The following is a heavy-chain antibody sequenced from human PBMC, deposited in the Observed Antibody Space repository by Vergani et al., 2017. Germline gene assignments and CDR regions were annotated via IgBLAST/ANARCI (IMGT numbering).Heavy chain of an antibody. CDR2: ISYDGSNK. D-gene: IGHD6-19*01. J-gene: IGHJ6*02. CDR1: GFTFSSYG. V-gene: IGHV3-30*18. CDR3: AKKLRLGAGYYGMDV. Sequence: VQLLESGGGLVQPGGSLRLSCAASGFTFSSYGMHWVRQAPGKGLEWVAVISYDGSNKYYADSVKGRFTISRDNSKNTLYLQMNSLRAEDTAVYYCAKKLRLGAGYYGMDVWGQGTTVTGSS.